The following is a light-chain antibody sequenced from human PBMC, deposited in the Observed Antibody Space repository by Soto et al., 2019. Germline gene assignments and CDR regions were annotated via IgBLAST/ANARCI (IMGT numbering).Light chain of an antibody. CDR3: TSYTGDDFTFV. CDR2: EVS. V-gene: IGLV2-8*01. J-gene: IGLJ1*01. Sequence: QSVLTQPPSASGSLVQSVTISFTGTSSDIGTYDYVSWYQQHPGRAPKLIIFEVSKRPLGVPDRFSGYKSGNTASLIVSGLQPDDEAEYHCTSYTGDDFTFVFGTGTKVTVL. CDR1: SSDIGTYDY.